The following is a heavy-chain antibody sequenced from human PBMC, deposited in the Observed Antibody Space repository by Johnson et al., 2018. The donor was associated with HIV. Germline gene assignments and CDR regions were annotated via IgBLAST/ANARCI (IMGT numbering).Heavy chain of an antibody. CDR1: GFTFSDYY. CDR2: ISSSGSTI. D-gene: IGHD2-15*01. J-gene: IGHJ3*02. V-gene: IGHV3-11*04. Sequence: QVQLVESGGGLVQPGGSLRLSCVASGFTFSDYYMTWIRQAPGKGLEWVSYISSSGSTIYYADSVKGRFTISRDNSKNTLFLQMNSLRAEDTAVYYCAKDPGRGCEYDAFDIWGQGTMVTVSS. CDR3: AKDPGRGCEYDAFDI.